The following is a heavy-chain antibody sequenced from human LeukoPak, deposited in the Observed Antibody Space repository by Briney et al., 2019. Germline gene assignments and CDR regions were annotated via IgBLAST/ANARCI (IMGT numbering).Heavy chain of an antibody. D-gene: IGHD3-22*01. CDR2: IYTSGST. J-gene: IGHJ4*02. Sequence: SQTLSLTCTVSGGSISSGSYYWSWIRQPAGKGLEWIGRIYTSGSTNYNPSLKSRVTISVDTSKNQFSLKLSSVTAADTAVYYCATHDKTSSGYYGYWGQGTLVTVSP. V-gene: IGHV4-61*02. CDR3: ATHDKTSSGYYGY. CDR1: GGSISSGSYY.